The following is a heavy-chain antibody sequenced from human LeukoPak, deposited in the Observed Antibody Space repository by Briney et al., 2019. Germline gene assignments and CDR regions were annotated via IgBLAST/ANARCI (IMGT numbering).Heavy chain of an antibody. CDR3: AVLPPAGFGEFPDWFDP. CDR1: GFTFSSYG. J-gene: IGHJ5*02. D-gene: IGHD3-10*01. Sequence: GGSLRLSCAASGFTFSSYGMSWVRQAPGKGLEWVSAISGSGGSTYYADSVKGRFTIFRDNSKNTLYLQMNSLRAEDTAVYYCAVLPPAGFGEFPDWFDPWGQGTLVTVSS. V-gene: IGHV3-23*01. CDR2: ISGSGGST.